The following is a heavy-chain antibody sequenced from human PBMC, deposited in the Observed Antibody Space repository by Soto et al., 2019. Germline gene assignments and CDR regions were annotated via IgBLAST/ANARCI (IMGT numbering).Heavy chain of an antibody. CDR1: GFTVSSNY. D-gene: IGHD5-18*01. J-gene: IGHJ4*02. CDR3: ASGGFLRGYSYGVFDY. Sequence: EVQLVETGGGLIQPGGSLRLSCAASGFTVSSNYMSWVRQAPGKGLEWVSVIYSGGSTYYADSVKGRFTISRDNSKNTLYLQRNSLRAEDTAVYYCASGGFLRGYSYGVFDYWGQGTLVTVSS. CDR2: IYSGGST. V-gene: IGHV3-53*02.